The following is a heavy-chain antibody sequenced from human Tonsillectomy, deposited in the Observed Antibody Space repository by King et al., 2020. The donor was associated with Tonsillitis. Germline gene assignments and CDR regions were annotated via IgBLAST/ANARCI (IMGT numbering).Heavy chain of an antibody. CDR2: IIPLLARP. Sequence: QLVQSGAEVKKPGSSVKVSCKASGATSSSYGISWVRQAPGQGLEWMGRIIPLLARPNYAQKFQGRVTITADKSTSTAYMEVSSLTSEDTAVYYCARDGQCYSPNCYGAFNYSGMDVWGQGTTITVSS. D-gene: IGHD2-2*01. CDR1: GATSSSYG. CDR3: ARDGQCYSPNCYGAFNYSGMDV. J-gene: IGHJ6*02. V-gene: IGHV1-69*04.